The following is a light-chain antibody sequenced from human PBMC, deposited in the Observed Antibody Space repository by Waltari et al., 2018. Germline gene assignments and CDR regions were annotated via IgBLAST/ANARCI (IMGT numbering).Light chain of an antibody. V-gene: IGLV2-14*03. J-gene: IGLJ1*01. CDR2: DVT. CDR1: SSDIGDYNY. Sequence: QSALTQPASVSGSPGQSITISCTGSSSDIGDYNYVSWYQQYPGQPPKLILFDVTDRPSGVSPRFSGSKSGNTASLTISGLQTEDEADYYCNSYTSTSTLVFGTGTKVTVL. CDR3: NSYTSTSTLV.